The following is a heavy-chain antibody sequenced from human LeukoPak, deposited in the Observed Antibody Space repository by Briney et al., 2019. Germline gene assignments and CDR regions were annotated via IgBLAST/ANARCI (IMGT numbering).Heavy chain of an antibody. Sequence: GGSLRLSCAPSGFTFRYHGIHWVRQAPGKGLEWVAAISSDGTKKFYADSGEGRFTISRDNSMNTLYLQINSLRPEDTALYLCARGADTTARNWYFDLWGRGTLVTVSS. CDR1: GFTFRYHG. D-gene: IGHD3-16*01. CDR3: ARGADTTARNWYFDL. J-gene: IGHJ2*01. V-gene: IGHV3-30*03. CDR2: ISSDGTKK.